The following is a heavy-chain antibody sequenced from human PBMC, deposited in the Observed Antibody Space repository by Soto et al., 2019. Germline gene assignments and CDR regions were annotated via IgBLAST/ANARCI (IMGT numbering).Heavy chain of an antibody. CDR2: ISHDGSTK. CDR3: AKESTVFKSRQFDY. Sequence: PGGSLRLSCAASGFTFSNYGMHWVRQAPGKGLEWVAVISHDGSTKFYADSVKGRFTLSRDSSKNTLYLQMSSLRAEDTAVYYCAKESTVFKSRQFDYWGQGTLVTVSS. V-gene: IGHV3-30*18. D-gene: IGHD4-17*01. CDR1: GFTFSNYG. J-gene: IGHJ4*02.